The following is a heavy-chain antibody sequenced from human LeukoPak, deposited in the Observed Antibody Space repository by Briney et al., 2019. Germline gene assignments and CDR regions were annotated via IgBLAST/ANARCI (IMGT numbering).Heavy chain of an antibody. D-gene: IGHD3-22*01. CDR1: GFTFSSYG. CDR3: AKDLSSGYLVFDY. CDR2: IWYDGSNK. V-gene: IGHV3-33*06. J-gene: IGHJ4*02. Sequence: GRSLRLSCAASGFTFSSYGMHWVRQAPGKGLEWVAVIWYDGSNKYYADSVKGRFTISRDNSKNMLYLQMNSLRAEDTALYYCAKDLSSGYLVFDYCGEGTLVTVSS.